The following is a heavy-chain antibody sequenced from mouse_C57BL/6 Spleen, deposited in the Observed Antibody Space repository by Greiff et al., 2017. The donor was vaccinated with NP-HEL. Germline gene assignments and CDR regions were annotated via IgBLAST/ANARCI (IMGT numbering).Heavy chain of an antibody. CDR3: ARGGIYDGPFDV. J-gene: IGHJ1*03. CDR2: IYPGGGYT. CDR1: GYTFTNYW. Sequence: VQVVESGAELVRPGTSVKMSCKASGYTFTNYWIGWAKQRPGHGLEWIGDIYPGGGYTNYNEKFKGKATLTADKSSSTAYMQFSSLTSEDSAIYYCARGGIYDGPFDVWGTGTTVTVSS. V-gene: IGHV1-63*01. D-gene: IGHD2-3*01.